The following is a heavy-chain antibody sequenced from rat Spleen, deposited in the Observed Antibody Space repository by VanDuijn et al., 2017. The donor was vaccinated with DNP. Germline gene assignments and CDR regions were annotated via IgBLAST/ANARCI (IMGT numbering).Heavy chain of an antibody. CDR1: GFIFSNYW. D-gene: IGHD3-8*01. CDR2: ITNTGGST. V-gene: IGHV5-31*01. CDR3: TREGSPFAY. J-gene: IGHJ3*01. Sequence: EVQLVESGGGPVQPGRSLKLSCVASGFIFSNYWMTWIRQAPGKGLEWVASITNTGGSTYYPDSVKGRFSLSRDNAKSTLYLQMNSLRSEDTATYYCTREGSPFAYWGQGTLVTVSS.